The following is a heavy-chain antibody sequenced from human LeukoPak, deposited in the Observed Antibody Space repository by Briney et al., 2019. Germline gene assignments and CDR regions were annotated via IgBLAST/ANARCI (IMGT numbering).Heavy chain of an antibody. CDR3: ARHQTRTARRGIAVAGPFDY. J-gene: IGHJ4*02. Sequence: SETLSLTCTVSGGSISTYYWSWIRQPPGKGLEWIGYIYYSGSTNYNPSLKSRVTISVDTSKNQFSLKLSSATAADTAVYYCARHQTRTARRGIAVAGPFDYWGQGTLVTVSS. D-gene: IGHD6-19*01. V-gene: IGHV4-59*08. CDR1: GGSISTYY. CDR2: IYYSGST.